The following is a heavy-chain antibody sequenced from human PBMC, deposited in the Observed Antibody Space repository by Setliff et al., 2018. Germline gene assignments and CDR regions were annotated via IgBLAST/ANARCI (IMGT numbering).Heavy chain of an antibody. CDR3: ASRATYYNFWSGYYLY. CDR1: GGSISSSSYY. V-gene: IGHV4-39*07. D-gene: IGHD3-3*01. J-gene: IGHJ4*02. CDR2: IYYSEST. Sequence: PSETLSLTCTVSGGSISSSSYYWGWIRRPPGKGLEWIGSIYYSESTYYNPSLKSRVTISVDTSKNQFSLKLSSVPAADTAVYYCASRATYYNFWSGYYLYWGQGTLVTVSS.